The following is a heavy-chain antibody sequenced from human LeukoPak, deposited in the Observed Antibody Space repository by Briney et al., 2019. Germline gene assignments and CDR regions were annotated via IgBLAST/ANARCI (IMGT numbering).Heavy chain of an antibody. V-gene: IGHV3-21*04. Sequence: TGGSLRLSCAASGFTFSSYSMNWVSQAPGKGLEWVSSISSSSSYIYYADSVKGRFTISRDNTKNSLYLQMNSLRAEDTDLYYCARLVWIYPYYYYYMDVWGKGTTVTVSS. D-gene: IGHD2-8*01. CDR1: GFTFSSYS. J-gene: IGHJ6*03. CDR2: ISSSSSYI. CDR3: ARLVWIYPYYYYYMDV.